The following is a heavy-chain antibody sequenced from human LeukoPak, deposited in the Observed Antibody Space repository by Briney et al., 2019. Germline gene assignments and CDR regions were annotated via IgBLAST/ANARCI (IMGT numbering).Heavy chain of an antibody. J-gene: IGHJ4*02. CDR1: GYSISSAYY. Sequence: SETLSLTCTVSGYSISSAYYWGWIRQPPGKGLEWIGNFYHSGSTYYNPSLKSRVTISVDTSKNQFSLRLTSVTAADTAVYYCARQTGSGLFILPGGQGTLVTVSS. CDR3: ARQTGSGLFILP. V-gene: IGHV4-38-2*02. D-gene: IGHD3/OR15-3a*01. CDR2: FYHSGST.